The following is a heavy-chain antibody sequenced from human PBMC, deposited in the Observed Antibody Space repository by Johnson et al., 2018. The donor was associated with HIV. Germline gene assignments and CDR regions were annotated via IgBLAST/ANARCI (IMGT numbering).Heavy chain of an antibody. V-gene: IGHV3-7*01. Sequence: VQLVESGEGLVQPGGSLRLSCAASGFTFSIYWMSWVRQAPGKGLEWVANIKQDGSEKYYVDSVKVRFTISRDNAENSLYLQMHSLRAEDTAVYYCARGQLQWPASVNDGFDIWGQGTMVTVSS. J-gene: IGHJ3*02. CDR2: IKQDGSEK. D-gene: IGHD6-19*01. CDR1: GFTFSIYW. CDR3: ARGQLQWPASVNDGFDI.